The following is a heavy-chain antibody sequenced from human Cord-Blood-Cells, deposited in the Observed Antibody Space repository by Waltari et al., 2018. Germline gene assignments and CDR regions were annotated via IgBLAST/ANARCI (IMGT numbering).Heavy chain of an antibody. CDR1: GGSISSSSYY. Sequence: QLQLQESGPGLVKPSETLSLTRTVSGGSISSSSYYWGWLRQPPGKGLAWIGNIYYSCSNYYNPSLNSRVTISVDTSKNQFSLNLSSVTAADTAVYYCAKHVSTTVTKRGSFDIWGQGTMVTVSS. J-gene: IGHJ3*02. CDR3: AKHVSTTVTKRGSFDI. D-gene: IGHD4-17*01. CDR2: IYYSCSN. V-gene: IGHV4-39*01.